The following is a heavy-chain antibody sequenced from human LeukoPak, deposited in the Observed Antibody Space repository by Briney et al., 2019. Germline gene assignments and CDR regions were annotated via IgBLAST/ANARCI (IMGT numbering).Heavy chain of an antibody. J-gene: IGHJ1*01. CDR1: GGSISSSTYY. CDR3: ARGSNQLLVYFQH. V-gene: IGHV4-39*01. CDR2: IFYSGT. Sequence: PSETLSLTCTVSGGSISSSTYYWGWIRQPPGKGLEWIGNIFYSGTYYNPSLQSRVTISVDTSKNQFSLKLSSVTAADTAVYYCARGSNQLLVYFQHWGQGTLVTVSS. D-gene: IGHD2-2*01.